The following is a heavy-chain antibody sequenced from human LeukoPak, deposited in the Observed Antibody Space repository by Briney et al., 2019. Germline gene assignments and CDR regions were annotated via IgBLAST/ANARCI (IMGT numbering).Heavy chain of an antibody. CDR2: INHSGRT. D-gene: IGHD1-26*01. Sequence: SETLSLTCAVYGGSFSGNYWTWIRQPPGKGLEWIGEINHSGRTNYNPSLKSRVTISVDTSKNQFSLKLSSVTATDTAVYYCARGLVGEGAFDIWGQGTMVTVSS. CDR3: ARGLVGEGAFDI. V-gene: IGHV4-34*01. J-gene: IGHJ3*02. CDR1: GGSFSGNY.